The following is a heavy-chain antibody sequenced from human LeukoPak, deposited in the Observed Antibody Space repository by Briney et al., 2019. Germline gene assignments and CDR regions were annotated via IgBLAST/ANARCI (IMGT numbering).Heavy chain of an antibody. Sequence: SETLSLTCTVSGGSISSSSYYWGWIRQPPGKGLEWIGSIYYSGSTYYNPSLKSRVTISVDTSKNQFSLKLSSVTAADTAVYYCARQYHHYYYMDVWGKGTTVTVSS. J-gene: IGHJ6*03. CDR2: IYYSGST. CDR3: ARQYHHYYYMDV. CDR1: GGSISSSSYY. V-gene: IGHV4-39*01.